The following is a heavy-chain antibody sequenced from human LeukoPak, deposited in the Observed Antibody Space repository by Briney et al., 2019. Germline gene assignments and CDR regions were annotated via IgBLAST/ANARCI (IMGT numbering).Heavy chain of an antibody. CDR3: ASKVVADTAFDF. D-gene: IGHD2-15*01. Sequence: SETLSLTCTVSGGSINSGDYYWTWIRQPPGKGLEWIGYIYYSGSTYYNPSLKSRVTISIDTSKKQFLLDLSSVTAADTAVYYCASKVVADTAFDFWGQGTLVTVSS. CDR1: GGSINSGDYY. J-gene: IGHJ4*02. V-gene: IGHV4-30-4*01. CDR2: IYYSGST.